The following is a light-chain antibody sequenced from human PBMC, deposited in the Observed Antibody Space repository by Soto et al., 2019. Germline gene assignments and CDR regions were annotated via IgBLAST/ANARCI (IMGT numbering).Light chain of an antibody. J-gene: IGKJ1*01. CDR3: QQYSKLRT. CDR1: QDIGTY. V-gene: IGKV1-8*01. CDR2: SAS. Sequence: AIQMTQSPSSLSASAGDRVTITCRASQDIGTYLVWYQQKPGKAPNLLIYSASTLHSGGPSRFSGSGAGTVFTLTISSLQSEDSATYYCQQYSKLRTFGQGTKVEVK.